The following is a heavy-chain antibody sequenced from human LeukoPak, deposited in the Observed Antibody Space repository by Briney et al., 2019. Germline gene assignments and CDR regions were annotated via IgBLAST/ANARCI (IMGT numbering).Heavy chain of an antibody. V-gene: IGHV3-53*01. CDR3: PRGSSTSFAY. CDR1: GFTVSSNY. J-gene: IGHJ4*02. Sequence: PGGSLRLSCAASGFTVSSNYMSWVRQAPGKGLEWVAVIYSGGSTYYADSVKGGFTISRDNSKNTLYLQMNSLRADDTAVYYCPRGSSTSFAYWGQGTLATVSS. CDR2: IYSGGST. D-gene: IGHD2-2*01.